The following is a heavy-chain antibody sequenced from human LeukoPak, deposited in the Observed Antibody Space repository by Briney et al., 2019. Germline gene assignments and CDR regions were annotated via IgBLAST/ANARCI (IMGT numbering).Heavy chain of an antibody. V-gene: IGHV1-24*01. D-gene: IGHD1-26*01. CDR1: GYTLAELS. CDR3: ATDLGGNFDS. Sequence: GSVKVSCKVSGYTLAELSMNWVRQAPGKGREWMGGFDPEDGETIYTQKFQGRVTMTEDSSTDTAYMGLSSLRSEDTAVYYCATDLGGNFDSWGQGTLVTVSS. J-gene: IGHJ4*02. CDR2: FDPEDGET.